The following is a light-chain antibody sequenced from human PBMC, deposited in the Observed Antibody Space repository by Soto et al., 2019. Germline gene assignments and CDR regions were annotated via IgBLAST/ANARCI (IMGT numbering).Light chain of an antibody. CDR3: SSYTSTGALGV. Sequence: QSVLAQPASVSGSPGQSITISCTGTSSDVGSFNYVSWYQQHPGIAPKFLIFDVTNRPSGVSNRFSGSKSGNTASLTISGLQPEDEADYFCSSYTSTGALGVFGGGTKVPVL. V-gene: IGLV2-14*03. J-gene: IGLJ3*02. CDR1: SSDVGSFNY. CDR2: DVT.